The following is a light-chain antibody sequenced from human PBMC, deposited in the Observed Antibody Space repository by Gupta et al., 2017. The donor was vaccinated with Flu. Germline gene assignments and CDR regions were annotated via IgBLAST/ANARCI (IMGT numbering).Light chain of an antibody. CDR2: EVS. Sequence: SVTISCTGTSSDVGGYNYVSWYQQHPGKAPKLMIYEVSKRPSGVPDRFSGSKSGNTASLTVSGLQAEEEAGYYCSSYAGSNLVVFGGGTKLTV. CDR1: SSDVGGYNY. J-gene: IGLJ2*01. CDR3: SSYAGSNLVV. V-gene: IGLV2-8*01.